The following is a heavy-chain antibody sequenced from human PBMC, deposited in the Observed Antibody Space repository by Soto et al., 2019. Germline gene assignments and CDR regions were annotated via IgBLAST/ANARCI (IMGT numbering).Heavy chain of an antibody. D-gene: IGHD3-10*01. Sequence: EVQLVESGGGLVQPGGSLRLSCVASGFSLSNYRVHWVRQAPGKGLVWVSRVKSDGSRPTYADSVKGRFTISRDIAKTTMYLQMNSLSAEDTAVYYCARERPCYYGAGCDGLDVWGQGSTVTFSS. V-gene: IGHV3-74*01. J-gene: IGHJ6*02. CDR1: GFSLSNYR. CDR2: VKSDGSRP. CDR3: ARERPCYYGAGCDGLDV.